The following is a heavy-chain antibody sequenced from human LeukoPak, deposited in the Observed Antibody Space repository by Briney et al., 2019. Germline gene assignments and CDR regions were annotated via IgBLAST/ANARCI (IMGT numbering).Heavy chain of an antibody. D-gene: IGHD3-10*01. CDR3: ARGVTMVRGVDEFDY. V-gene: IGHV4-61*02. J-gene: IGHJ4*02. CDR2: IYTSGST. CDR1: GGSISSGSYY. Sequence: SQTLSLTCTVSGGSISSGSYYWSWFRQPAEKGLEWIGRIYTSGSTYHNPSLKSRVTISADTSKNQFSLKLSSVTAADTAVYYCARGVTMVRGVDEFDYWGQGTLVTVSS.